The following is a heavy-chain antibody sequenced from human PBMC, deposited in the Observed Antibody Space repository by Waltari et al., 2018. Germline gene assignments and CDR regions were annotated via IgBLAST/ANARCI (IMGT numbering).Heavy chain of an antibody. V-gene: IGHV4-59*01. Sequence: QVQLQESGPGLVKPSETLSLTCTVSGGSISSYYWSWIRQPPGKGLEWIGYIYYRGSTNYNPSLKSRVTISVDTSKNQFSLKLSSVTAADTAVYYCARTSTVTTHDYWGQGTLVTVSS. CDR3: ARTSTVTTHDY. CDR1: GGSISSYY. J-gene: IGHJ4*02. CDR2: IYYRGST. D-gene: IGHD4-4*01.